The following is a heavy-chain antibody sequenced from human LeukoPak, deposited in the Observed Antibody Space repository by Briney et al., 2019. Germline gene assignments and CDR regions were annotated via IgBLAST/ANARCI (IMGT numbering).Heavy chain of an antibody. J-gene: IGHJ3*02. CDR3: ARTGRGQLPDAFDI. D-gene: IGHD2-2*01. V-gene: IGHV1-2*02. CDR2: INPNSGGT. CDR1: GYTFTGYY. Sequence: ASVKVSCKASGYTFTGYYMHWVRQAPGQGLEWMGWINPNSGGTNYAQKFQGMVTMTRDTSISTAYMELSRLKSDDTAVYYCARTGRGQLPDAFDIWGQGTMVTVSS.